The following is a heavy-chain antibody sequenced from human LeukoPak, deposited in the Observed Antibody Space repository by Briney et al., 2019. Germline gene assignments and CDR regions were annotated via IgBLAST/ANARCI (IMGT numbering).Heavy chain of an antibody. CDR2: IYYSGST. CDR3: ARLYYPPL. J-gene: IGHJ4*02. D-gene: IGHD2-8*01. CDR1: GGSISSSSYY. V-gene: IGHV4-39*01. Sequence: SETLSLTCTVSGGSISSSSYYWGWIRQPPGKGLEWIGSIYYSGSTYYNPSLKSRVTISVDTSKNQFSLKLTSVTAADTAVYYCARLYYPPLWGQGTLVTASS.